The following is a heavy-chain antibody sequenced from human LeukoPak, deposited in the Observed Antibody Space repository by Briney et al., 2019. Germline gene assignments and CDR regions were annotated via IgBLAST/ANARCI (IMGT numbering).Heavy chain of an antibody. CDR3: AREVDTAMAAFDY. CDR1: GDIVSSNSAA. Sequence: SQTLSLTCALSGDIVSSNSAAWNWIGQSPSRGLEWLGRTYYRSNLYNDYAVSVKSRIAINPDTSKNQFSLQLNSVTPEDTAVYYCAREVDTAMAAFDYWGQGTLVTVSS. D-gene: IGHD5-18*01. J-gene: IGHJ4*02. V-gene: IGHV6-1*01. CDR2: TYYRSNLYN.